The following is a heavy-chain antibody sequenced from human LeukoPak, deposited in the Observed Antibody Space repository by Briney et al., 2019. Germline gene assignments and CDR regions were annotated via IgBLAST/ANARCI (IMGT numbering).Heavy chain of an antibody. Sequence: GRSLRLSCAASGFTFSSYAVHWVRQAPGKGLAWVAVISYDGSNKYYADSVKGRFTISRDNSKNTLYLQMNSLRAEDTAVYYCAKVMPPGRIRFYSYYMDVWGKGTTVTVS. CDR1: GFTFSSYA. V-gene: IGHV3-30-3*01. D-gene: IGHD2-15*01. CDR2: ISYDGSNK. CDR3: AKVMPPGRIRFYSYYMDV. J-gene: IGHJ6*03.